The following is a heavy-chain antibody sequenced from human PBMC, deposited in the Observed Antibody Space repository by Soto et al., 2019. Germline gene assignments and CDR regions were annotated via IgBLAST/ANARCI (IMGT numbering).Heavy chain of an antibody. J-gene: IGHJ5*02. CDR1: GGSISSSSYY. V-gene: IGHV4-39*01. Sequence: QLQLQESGPGLVKPSETLSLTCTVSGGSISSSSYYWGWIRQPPGKGLEWIGSIYYSGSTYYNPSLKSRVTISVDTSKNQFSLKLSSVTAADTAVYYCARGTPYGDYVRVWFDPWGQGTLVTVSS. D-gene: IGHD4-17*01. CDR2: IYYSGST. CDR3: ARGTPYGDYVRVWFDP.